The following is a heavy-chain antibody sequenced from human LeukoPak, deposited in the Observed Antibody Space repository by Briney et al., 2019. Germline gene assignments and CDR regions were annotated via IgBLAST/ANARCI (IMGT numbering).Heavy chain of an antibody. D-gene: IGHD3-22*01. CDR2: IRQDGNEK. J-gene: IGHJ4*02. CDR1: GFTFGSYW. CDR3: ARGGVWDSSGYSPFDY. Sequence: GGSLRLSCAASGFTFGSYWMTWVRQAPGKGLEWVANIRQDGNEKYYVDSVKGRFTISRDNSKNTLYLQMNSLRAEDTAVYYCARGGVWDSSGYSPFDYWGQGTLVTVSS. V-gene: IGHV3-7*01.